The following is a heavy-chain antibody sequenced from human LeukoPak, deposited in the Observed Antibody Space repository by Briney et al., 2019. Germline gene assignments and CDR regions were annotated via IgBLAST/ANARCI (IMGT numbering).Heavy chain of an antibody. CDR3: ARRVSHFWSGYPPPVYFDY. V-gene: IGHV4-39*07. CDR1: GGSISSSSYY. D-gene: IGHD3-3*02. J-gene: IGHJ4*02. CDR2: INHSGST. Sequence: PSETLSLTCTVSGGSISSSSYYWSWIRQPPGKGLEWIGEINHSGSTNYNPSLKSRVTISVDTSKNQFSLKLSSVTAADTAVYYCARRVSHFWSGYPPPVYFDYWGQGTLVTVSS.